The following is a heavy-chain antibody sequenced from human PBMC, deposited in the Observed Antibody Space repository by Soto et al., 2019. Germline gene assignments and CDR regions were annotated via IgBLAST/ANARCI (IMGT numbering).Heavy chain of an antibody. V-gene: IGHV4-39*01. D-gene: IGHD3-22*01. J-gene: IGHJ4*02. CDR2: IYYSGST. CDR3: ARHWDDSSGVEFDY. Sequence: ETLSLTCTVSGGSISSSSYYWGWIRQPPGKGLEWIGSIYYSGSTYYNPSLKSRVTISVDTSKNQFSLKLSSVTAADTAAYYCARHWDDSSGVEFDYWGQGTLVTVSS. CDR1: GGSISSSSYY.